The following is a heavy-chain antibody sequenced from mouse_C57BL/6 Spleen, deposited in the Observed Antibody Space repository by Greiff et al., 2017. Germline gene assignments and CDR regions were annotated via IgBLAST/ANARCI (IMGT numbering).Heavy chain of an antibody. CDR2: IDPSDSYT. CDR1: GYTFTSYW. Sequence: QVQLQQPGAELVRPGTSVKLSCKASGYTFTSYWMHWVKQRPGQGLEWIGVIDPSDSYTNYNQKFKGKATLTVDTSSSTAYMQLSSLTSEDTAVYYGARSGSSSRSYYAMDYWGQGTSVTVSS. V-gene: IGHV1-59*01. J-gene: IGHJ4*01. D-gene: IGHD1-1*01. CDR3: ARSGSSSRSYYAMDY.